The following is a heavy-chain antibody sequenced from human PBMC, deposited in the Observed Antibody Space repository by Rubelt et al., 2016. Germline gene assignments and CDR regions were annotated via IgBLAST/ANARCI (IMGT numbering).Heavy chain of an antibody. CDR3: ARENSIAVAGNGGDY. Sequence: GSTYYNPSLKSRVTISVDTSKNQFSLKLSSVTAADTAVYYCARENSIAVAGNGGDYWGQGTLVTVSS. V-gene: IGHV4-39*07. CDR2: GST. D-gene: IGHD6-19*01. J-gene: IGHJ4*02.